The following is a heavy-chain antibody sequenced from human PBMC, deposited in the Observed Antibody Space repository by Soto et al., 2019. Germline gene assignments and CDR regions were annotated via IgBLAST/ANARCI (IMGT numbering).Heavy chain of an antibody. V-gene: IGHV4-31*03. CDR2: IYYSGST. J-gene: IGHJ6*02. CDR1: GGSISSGGYY. CDR3: ARAVVPAATCMDV. Sequence: QVQLQESGPGLVKPSQTLSLTCTVSGGSISSGGYYWSWIRQHPGKGLEWIGYIYYSGSTYYNPSLKRRVTISVDTSKNQFSLKLSSVTAADTAVYYCARAVVPAATCMDVWGQGTTVTVSS. D-gene: IGHD2-2*01.